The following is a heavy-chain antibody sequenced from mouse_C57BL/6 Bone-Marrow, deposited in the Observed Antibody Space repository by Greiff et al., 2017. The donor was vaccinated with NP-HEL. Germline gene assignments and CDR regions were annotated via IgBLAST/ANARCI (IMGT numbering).Heavy chain of an antibody. CDR2: FYPGSGSI. Sequence: VQLQQSGAELVKPGASVKLSCKASGYTFTEYTIHWVKQRSGQGLEWIGWFYPGSGSIKYNEKFKDKATLTADKSSSTVYLELSRLTSEDSAVYYCARHERVYYDYDKYFSFAYWGQGTLVTVSA. CDR1: GYTFTEYT. D-gene: IGHD2-4*01. V-gene: IGHV1-62-2*01. CDR3: ARHERVYYDYDKYFSFAY. J-gene: IGHJ3*01.